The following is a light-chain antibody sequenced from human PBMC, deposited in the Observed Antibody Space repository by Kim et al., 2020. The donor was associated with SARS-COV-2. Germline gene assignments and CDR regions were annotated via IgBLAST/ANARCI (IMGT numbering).Light chain of an antibody. CDR3: MQGTLWWT. CDR2: RIS. V-gene: IGKV2-24*01. CDR1: ESLVHRDVNTY. Sequence: QAGSISCRLSESLVHRDVNTYLGWRQQRPGQPPRLLIERISNRLAGVPDRFSGSGAGTDFTLKISRMVAVDVGVYYCMQGTLWWTFRQG. J-gene: IGKJ1*01.